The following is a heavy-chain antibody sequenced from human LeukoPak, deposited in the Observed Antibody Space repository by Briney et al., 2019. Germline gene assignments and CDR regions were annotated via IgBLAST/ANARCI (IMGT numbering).Heavy chain of an antibody. D-gene: IGHD3-16*01. CDR3: AESSGGFDY. CDR2: ISDSGNT. Sequence: GGSLRLSCAASGFTLSSYAMSWVRQAPGKGLEWVSAISDSGNTYHADSVKGRFTISRDSSKNTLFLQMNRLRPEGTAVYYCAESSGGFDYWGQGTLVTVSS. J-gene: IGHJ4*02. V-gene: IGHV3-23*01. CDR1: GFTLSSYA.